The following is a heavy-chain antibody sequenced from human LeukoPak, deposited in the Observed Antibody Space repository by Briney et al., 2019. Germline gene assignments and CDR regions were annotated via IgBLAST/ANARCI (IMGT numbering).Heavy chain of an antibody. CDR1: GFTFSSYG. Sequence: GGSLRLSCAASGFTFSSYGMSWVRQAPGKGLEWVSAISGSGGSTYYADSVKGRFTISRDNSKNTLYLQMNSLRAEDTAVYYCARVSDGYNYKFDYWGQGTLVTVSS. V-gene: IGHV3-23*01. CDR3: ARVSDGYNYKFDY. J-gene: IGHJ4*02. D-gene: IGHD5-24*01. CDR2: ISGSGGST.